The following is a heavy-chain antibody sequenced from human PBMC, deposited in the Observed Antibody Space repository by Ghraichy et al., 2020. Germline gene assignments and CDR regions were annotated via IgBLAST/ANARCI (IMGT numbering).Heavy chain of an antibody. D-gene: IGHD3-9*01. CDR2: INGGNGDT. CDR1: GYSFRAQA. V-gene: IGHV1-3*01. CDR3: ARSRYDWYLDY. J-gene: IGHJ4*02. Sequence: ASVKVSCKSSGYSFRAQAIHWVRQAPGQRLEWLGCINGGNGDTRSSEKFQGRLTTSRDTAASSAYMDLSGLRSEDTAVYYCARSRYDWYLDYWGQGTPVTVSS.